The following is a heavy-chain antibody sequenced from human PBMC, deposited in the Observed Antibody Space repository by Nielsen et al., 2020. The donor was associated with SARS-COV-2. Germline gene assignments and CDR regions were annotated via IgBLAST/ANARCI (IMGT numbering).Heavy chain of an antibody. CDR3: ATDSGDYGDYYYGMDV. CDR2: INWNGGST. D-gene: IGHD4-17*01. CDR1: GFTFDDYG. Sequence: GESLKISCAASGFTFDDYGMSWVRQAPGKGLEWVSGINWNGGSTGYADSVKGRFTISRDNAKNSLYLQMNSLRAEDTALYYCATDSGDYGDYYYGMDVWGQGTTVTVSS. V-gene: IGHV3-20*04. J-gene: IGHJ6*02.